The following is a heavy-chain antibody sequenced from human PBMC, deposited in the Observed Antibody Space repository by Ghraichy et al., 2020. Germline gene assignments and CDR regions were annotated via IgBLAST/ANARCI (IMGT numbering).Heavy chain of an antibody. J-gene: IGHJ6*02. Sequence: GGSLRLSCAASGFTFSSYGMHWVRQAPGKGLEWVAVISYDGSNKYYADSVKGRFTISRDNSKNTLYLQMNSLRAEDTAVYYCAKEIRPDIVVVTAINYYYYYGMDVWGQGTTVTVSS. CDR3: AKEIRPDIVVVTAINYYYYYGMDV. V-gene: IGHV3-30*18. D-gene: IGHD2-21*02. CDR2: ISYDGSNK. CDR1: GFTFSSYG.